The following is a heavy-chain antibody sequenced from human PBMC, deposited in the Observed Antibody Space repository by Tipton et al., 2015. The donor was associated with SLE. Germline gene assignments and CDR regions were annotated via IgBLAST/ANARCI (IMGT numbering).Heavy chain of an antibody. CDR3: ARVGCSSTNCYVYYYYYYMDV. CDR2: ISSRGNT. J-gene: IGHJ6*03. V-gene: IGHV4-39*07. D-gene: IGHD2-2*01. Sequence: GLVKPSETLSLTCSISGASISSNTYYWGWIRQPPGQGLEWIGTISSRGNTYYNPSFKSRVTISVDTSRDLFSLRLRSLTAANTAIYYCARVGCSSTNCYVYYYYYYMDVGGKGTTVTVSS. CDR1: GASISSNTYY.